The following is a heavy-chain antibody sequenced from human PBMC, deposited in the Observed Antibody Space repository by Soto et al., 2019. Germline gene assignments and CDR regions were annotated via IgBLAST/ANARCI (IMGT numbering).Heavy chain of an antibody. CDR2: IYHSGSA. V-gene: IGHV4-30-2*01. D-gene: IGHD3-3*01. CDR3: AIARGVFLGSHGMDV. Sequence: QLQLQESGSGLVKPSQTLSLTCAVSGGSISSGGYSWSWIRQPPGKGLEWIGYIYHSGSAYSNPSLKRRVTISVDRSKNPFSLTLSSVTAADTAVYYCAIARGVFLGSHGMDVWGQGTTVSVSS. J-gene: IGHJ6*02. CDR1: GGSISSGGYS.